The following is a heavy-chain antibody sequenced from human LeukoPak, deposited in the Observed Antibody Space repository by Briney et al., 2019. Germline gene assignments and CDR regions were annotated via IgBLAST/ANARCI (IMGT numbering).Heavy chain of an antibody. D-gene: IGHD2-2*01. V-gene: IGHV3-48*03. CDR1: GFTFSIYE. J-gene: IGHJ4*02. Sequence: PGGSLRLSCAASGFTFSIYEINWVRQPPRKGLEWVSYIITSGSPIYYADSVKGRFTISRDNAKNSLYLQMNSLRAEDTAVYYCARKYCSSTSCLFDYWGQGTLVTVSS. CDR2: IITSGSPI. CDR3: ARKYCSSTSCLFDY.